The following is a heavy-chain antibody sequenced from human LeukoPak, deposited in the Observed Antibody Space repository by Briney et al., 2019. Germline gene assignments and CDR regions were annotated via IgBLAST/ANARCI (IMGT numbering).Heavy chain of an antibody. D-gene: IGHD2-15*01. V-gene: IGHV3-21*01. CDR1: GFTFSSYS. J-gene: IGHJ4*02. Sequence: PGGSLRLSCAASGFTFSSYSMNWARQAPGKGLEWVSSISGSSSYIYYADSVKGRFTISRDNAKNSLYPQMNSLRAVDTAVYYCAREPDIYALGDWGQGTLVTVSS. CDR3: AREPDIYALGD. CDR2: ISGSSSYI.